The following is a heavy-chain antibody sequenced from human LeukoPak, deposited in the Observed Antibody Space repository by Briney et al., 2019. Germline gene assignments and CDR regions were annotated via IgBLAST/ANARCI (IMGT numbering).Heavy chain of an antibody. CDR3: AKDGFRYSGYDWLWVRSYYYYMDV. V-gene: IGHV3-30*02. CDR2: IRYDGSNK. CDR1: GFTFSSYG. J-gene: IGHJ6*03. D-gene: IGHD5-12*01. Sequence: GGSLRLSCAASGFTFSSYGMHWVRQAPGKGLEWVAFIRYDGSNKYYADSVKGRFTISRDNSKNTLYLQMNSLRAEDTAVYYCAKDGFRYSGYDWLWVRSYYYYMDVWGKGTTVTIS.